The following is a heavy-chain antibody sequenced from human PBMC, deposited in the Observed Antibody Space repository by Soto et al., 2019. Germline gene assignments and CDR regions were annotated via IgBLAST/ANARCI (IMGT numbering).Heavy chain of an antibody. CDR2: ISGSGYAT. CDR3: AKAIKGTGTNVIYDS. Sequence: EVQLLESGGSLVQPGGSLRLSCAASGFSFSTYAMGWVRQAPGKGLEWVSAISGSGYATYYADPVKGRFTISRDNSKDTLYLQMNSLRAGDTAVYYCAKAIKGTGTNVIYDSWGQGSLVTVSS. D-gene: IGHD1-7*01. CDR1: GFSFSTYA. J-gene: IGHJ4*02. V-gene: IGHV3-23*01.